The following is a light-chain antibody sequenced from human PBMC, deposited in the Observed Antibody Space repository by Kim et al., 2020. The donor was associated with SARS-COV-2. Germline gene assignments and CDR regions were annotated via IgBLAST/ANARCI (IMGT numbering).Light chain of an antibody. V-gene: IGKV3-15*01. CDR2: GAS. J-gene: IGKJ1*01. Sequence: VSPGERATRSCRASQSVSSSLAWYQLKPGQAPSLLIYGASTRATGVPARFSGSGSGTEFTLTISGLQSEDFAVYYCLHTINWPWTFGQGTKVDIK. CDR3: LHTINWPWT. CDR1: QSVSSS.